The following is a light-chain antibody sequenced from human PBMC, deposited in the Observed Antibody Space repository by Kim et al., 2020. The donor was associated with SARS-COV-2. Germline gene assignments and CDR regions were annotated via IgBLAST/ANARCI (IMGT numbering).Light chain of an antibody. CDR3: NSRDSSGDHVV. Sequence: AWGQTVRLTCQGDSLRNYYATWYQQRPGQAPVLVLFGKYNRPSGIPDRFSGSGSGNTASLTITGAQAEDEADYYCNSRDSSGDHVVFGGGTKLTVL. CDR1: SLRNYY. V-gene: IGLV3-19*01. J-gene: IGLJ3*02. CDR2: GKY.